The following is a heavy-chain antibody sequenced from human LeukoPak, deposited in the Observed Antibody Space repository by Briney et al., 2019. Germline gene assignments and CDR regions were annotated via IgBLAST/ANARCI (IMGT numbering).Heavy chain of an antibody. D-gene: IGHD3-10*01. V-gene: IGHV1-69*02. CDR3: AHSGSYYQYLYGMDG. CDR1: GGTFSSYT. CDR2: IIPILGIA. Sequence: ASVKVSCKASGGTFSSYTISWVRQAPGQGLEWMGRIIPILGIANYAQKFQGRVTITADKSTSTAYMELSSLRSEDTAVYYCAHSGSYYQYLYGMDGWGQGTTVTGSS. J-gene: IGHJ6*02.